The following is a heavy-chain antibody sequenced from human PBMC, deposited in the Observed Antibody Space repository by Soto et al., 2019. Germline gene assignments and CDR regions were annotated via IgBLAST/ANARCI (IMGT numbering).Heavy chain of an antibody. Sequence: GESLKISCKGSGYSFTSYWISWVRQMPGKGLEWMGRIDPSDSYTNYSPSFQGHVTISADKSISTAYLQWSSLKASDTAMFYCARLVLVYYDSSGYYYYYYGMDVWGQGTTVTVSS. CDR2: IDPSDSYT. CDR1: GYSFTSYW. V-gene: IGHV5-10-1*01. CDR3: ARLVLVYYDSSGYYYYYYGMDV. D-gene: IGHD3-22*01. J-gene: IGHJ6*02.